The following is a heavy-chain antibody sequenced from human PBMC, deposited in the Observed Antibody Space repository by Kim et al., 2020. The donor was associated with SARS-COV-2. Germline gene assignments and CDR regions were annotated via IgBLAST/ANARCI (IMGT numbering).Heavy chain of an antibody. Sequence: SETLSLTCAVYGGSFSGYYWSWIRQPPGKGLEWIGEINHSGSTNYNPSLKSRVTISVDTSKNQFSLKLSSVTAADTAVYYCARSRAYYYGSGTGGQPLFDYWGQGTLVTVSS. CDR3: ARSRAYYYGSGTGGQPLFDY. CDR2: INHSGST. CDR1: GGSFSGYY. V-gene: IGHV4-34*01. J-gene: IGHJ4*02. D-gene: IGHD3-10*01.